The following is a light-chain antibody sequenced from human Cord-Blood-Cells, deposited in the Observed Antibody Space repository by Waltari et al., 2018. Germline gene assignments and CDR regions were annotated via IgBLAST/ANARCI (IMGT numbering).Light chain of an antibody. CDR3: EQYDNLPLT. Sequence: DIQMTQSPSSLSASAGDRVTITCQASQDICNYLNWYQQKPGKAPKLLIYDASNVETGVPSRFSGLGYGKDFTFTISRLKPEDIATYYCEQYDNLPLTFGGGAKVEIK. CDR1: QDICNY. V-gene: IGKV1-33*01. J-gene: IGKJ4*01. CDR2: DAS.